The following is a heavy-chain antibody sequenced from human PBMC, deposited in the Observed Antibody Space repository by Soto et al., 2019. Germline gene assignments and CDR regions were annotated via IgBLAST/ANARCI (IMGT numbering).Heavy chain of an antibody. D-gene: IGHD6-13*01. J-gene: IGHJ6*02. CDR1: GFTFSSYS. CDR3: ARASNPIPSRGYYYYYGMDV. Sequence: GGSLRLSCAASGFTFSSYSMNWVRQAPGKGLEWVSSISSSSSYIYYADSVKGRFTISRDNAKNSLYLQMNSLRAEDTAVYYCARASNPIPSRGYYYYYGMDVWGQGTTVTVSS. CDR2: ISSSSSYI. V-gene: IGHV3-21*01.